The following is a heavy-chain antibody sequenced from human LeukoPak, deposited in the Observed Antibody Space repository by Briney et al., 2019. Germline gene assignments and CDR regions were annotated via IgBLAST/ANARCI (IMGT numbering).Heavy chain of an antibody. CDR1: GYSISSGSY. CDR2: IYHSGRT. CDR3: ARVDHGGARISY. Sequence: SETLSLTCAVSGYSISSGSYWGWMRQPPEERLECFGSIYHSGRTYYNPSLKSRVTISVDTSKNQFSLKMSSVTAADTAVYYCARVDHGGARISYWGQGTLVTVSS. V-gene: IGHV4-38-2*01. J-gene: IGHJ4*02. D-gene: IGHD3-16*01.